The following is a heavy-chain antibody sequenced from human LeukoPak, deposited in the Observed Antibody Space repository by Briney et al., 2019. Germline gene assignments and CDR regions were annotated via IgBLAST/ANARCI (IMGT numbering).Heavy chain of an antibody. CDR1: GFTFSNYA. D-gene: IGHD4-17*01. V-gene: IGHV3-23*01. CDR2: IRGSGAST. Sequence: PEGSLRLSCEASGFTFSNYAMTWVRQAPGKGLEWVSSIRGSGASTSYADSVKGRFTMSRDNSKGTLYLQMNSLRVGDTAVYYCGRDPNGDYVGAFDFWGQGTLLTVSS. CDR3: GRDPNGDYVGAFDF. J-gene: IGHJ3*01.